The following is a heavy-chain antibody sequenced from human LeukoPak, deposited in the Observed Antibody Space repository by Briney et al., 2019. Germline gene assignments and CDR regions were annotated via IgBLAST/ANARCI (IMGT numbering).Heavy chain of an antibody. J-gene: IGHJ4*02. CDR1: GFVFRNYF. CDR2: IKNDGSEI. D-gene: IGHD3-3*01. Sequence: PGGSLRLSCAASGFVFRNYFMGWVRQAPGKGLEWVASIKNDGSEIYYVDSVRGRYTISRDNTKNSLYLQMSSLRAEDTAVYYCATDRGWRTSGYYLYYFEYWGQGTLVTFSS. CDR3: ATDRGWRTSGYYLYYFEY. V-gene: IGHV3-7*01.